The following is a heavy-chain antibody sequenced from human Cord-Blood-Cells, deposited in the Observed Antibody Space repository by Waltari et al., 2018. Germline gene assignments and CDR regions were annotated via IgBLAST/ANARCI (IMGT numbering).Heavy chain of an antibody. CDR3: ARGRVYCSSTSCYYYYGMDV. D-gene: IGHD2-2*01. J-gene: IGHJ6*02. Sequence: QVQLQQWGAGLLKPSETLSLTCAVYGGSFSGHYWSWIRQPPGTGLEWIGEINHSGSTNYHPSLKSRVTISVDTSKNQFSLKLSSVTAADTAVYYCARGRVYCSSTSCYYYYGMDVWGQGTTVTVSS. CDR2: INHSGST. V-gene: IGHV4-34*01. CDR1: GGSFSGHY.